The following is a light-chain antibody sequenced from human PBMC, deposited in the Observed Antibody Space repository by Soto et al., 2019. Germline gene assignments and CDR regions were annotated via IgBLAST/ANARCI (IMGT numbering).Light chain of an antibody. CDR1: SSNIGSNI. CDR2: SNN. CDR3: AAWDVSLNGWV. J-gene: IGLJ3*02. Sequence: QSVLTQPPSASGTPGQNVTISWSGSSSNIGSNIVNWYQQLPGTAPKLLIYSNNQRPSGVPDRFSGSKSATSASLAISGLQSEDEADYYCAAWDVSLNGWVFGGGTKLTVL. V-gene: IGLV1-44*01.